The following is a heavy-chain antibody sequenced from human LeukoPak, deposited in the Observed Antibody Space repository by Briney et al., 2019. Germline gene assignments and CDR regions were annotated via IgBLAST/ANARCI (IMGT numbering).Heavy chain of an antibody. D-gene: IGHD3-16*01. CDR1: GFTFSSYA. V-gene: IGHV3-30*04. CDR3: ARGGLWGPFIY. Sequence: GGSLRLSCAASGFTFSSYAMSWVRQAPGKGLEWVAVISYDGSNKYYADSVKGRFTISRDNSKNTLYLQMNSLRAEDTAVYYCARGGLWGPFIYWGQGTLVTVSS. J-gene: IGHJ4*02. CDR2: ISYDGSNK.